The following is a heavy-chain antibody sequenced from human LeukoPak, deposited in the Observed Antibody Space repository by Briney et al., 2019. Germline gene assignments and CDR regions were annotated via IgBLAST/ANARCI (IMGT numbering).Heavy chain of an antibody. D-gene: IGHD3-10*01. Sequence: SETLSLTCTVSGGSISSSSYYWAWIRQPPGKGLEWIGSMYYSGTTYYNPSLKSRVTISVDTSKNQFSLKLSSVTAADTAVYYCVRHIYYGSGTYYNGPLYYFDYWGQGTLATVSS. CDR3: VRHIYYGSGTYYNGPLYYFDY. V-gene: IGHV4-39*01. J-gene: IGHJ4*02. CDR2: MYYSGTT. CDR1: GGSISSSSYY.